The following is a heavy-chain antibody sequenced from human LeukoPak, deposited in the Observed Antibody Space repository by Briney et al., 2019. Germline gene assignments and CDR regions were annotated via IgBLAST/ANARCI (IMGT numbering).Heavy chain of an antibody. D-gene: IGHD3-9*01. CDR2: MNPNSGNT. Sequence: ASVKVSCKASGFTFTGYYMHWVRQAPGHGLEWMGWMNPNSGNTGYAQKFQGRVTMTRNTSISTAYMELSRLRSDDTAVYYCAREYILTAYYGDYWGQGTLVTVSS. J-gene: IGHJ4*02. CDR1: GFTFTGYY. CDR3: AREYILTAYYGDY. V-gene: IGHV1-8*02.